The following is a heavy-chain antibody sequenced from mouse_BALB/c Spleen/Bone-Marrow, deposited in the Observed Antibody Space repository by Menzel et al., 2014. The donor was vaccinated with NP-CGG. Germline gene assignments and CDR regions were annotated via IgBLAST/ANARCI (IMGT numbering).Heavy chain of an antibody. V-gene: IGHV2-9*02. CDR1: GFSLTSYG. CDR3: ARVLEGFAY. CDR2: IWAGGST. Sequence: VKVVDSGPGLVAPSQSLSITCTVSGFSLTSYGVHWVRQPPGKGLEWLGVIWAGGSTNYNSALMSRLSISKDNSKSQVFLKMNSLQTDDTAMYYCARVLEGFAYWGQGTLVTVSA. J-gene: IGHJ3*01.